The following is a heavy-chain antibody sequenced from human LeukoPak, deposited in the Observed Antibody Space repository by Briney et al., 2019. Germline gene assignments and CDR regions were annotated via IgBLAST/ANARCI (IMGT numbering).Heavy chain of an antibody. CDR1: GGSISSSSYY. CDR3: ARSPFLELKHFDY. Sequence: PSETLSLTCTVSGGSISSSSYYWGWIRQPPGKGLEWIGSIYYSGSTYYNPSLKSRVTISVDTSKNQFSLKLSSVTAADTAVYYCARSPFLELKHFDYWGQGTLVTVSS. V-gene: IGHV4-39*07. CDR2: IYYSGST. J-gene: IGHJ4*02. D-gene: IGHD1-7*01.